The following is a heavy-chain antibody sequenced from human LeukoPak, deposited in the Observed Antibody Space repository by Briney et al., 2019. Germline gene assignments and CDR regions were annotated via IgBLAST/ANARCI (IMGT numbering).Heavy chain of an antibody. CDR2: MYHSGTT. D-gene: IGHD6-19*01. CDR1: GYSISSGYY. Sequence: SETLSLTCTVSGYSISSGYYWGWIRQPPGKGLEWIGSMYHSGTTSYNPSLKSRVTISVDTSKNQFSLKLSSVTAADTAVYYCARRVQWPKRLYYFDYWGQGTLVTVSS. CDR3: ARRVQWPKRLYYFDY. J-gene: IGHJ4*02. V-gene: IGHV4-38-2*02.